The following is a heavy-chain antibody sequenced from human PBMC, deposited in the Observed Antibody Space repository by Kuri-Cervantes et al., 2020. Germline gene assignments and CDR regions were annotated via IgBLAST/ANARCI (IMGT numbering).Heavy chain of an antibody. CDR3: ASDSYSSGWYVGFDY. CDR2: IYYSGST. CDR1: GGSISSGDYY. D-gene: IGHD6-19*01. V-gene: IGHV4-30-4*02. J-gene: IGHJ4*02. Sequence: SETLSLTCTVSGGSISSGDYYWSWIRQPPGKGLEWIGYIYYSGSTYYNPSLKSRVTISVDTSKNQFSLKLSSVTAADTAVYYCASDSYSSGWYVGFDYWGQGTLVTVSS.